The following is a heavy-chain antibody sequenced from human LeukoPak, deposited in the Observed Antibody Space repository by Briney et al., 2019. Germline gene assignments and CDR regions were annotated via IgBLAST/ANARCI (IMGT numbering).Heavy chain of an antibody. V-gene: IGHV4-39*01. D-gene: IGHD1-26*01. CDR2: INYSGRT. CDR1: GVSIRGASDY. CDR3: ARGGGSYLFQH. Sequence: SETLSLTCTVSGVSIRGASDYWGWIRQPPGKGLEWIGSINYSGRTYHNPSLKSRVTISVDTSKNQLSLKLSSVTAADTAVYYCARGGGSYLFQHWGQGTLVTVSS. J-gene: IGHJ1*01.